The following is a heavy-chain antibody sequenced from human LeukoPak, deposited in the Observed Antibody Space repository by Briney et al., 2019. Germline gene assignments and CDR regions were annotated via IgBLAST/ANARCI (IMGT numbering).Heavy chain of an antibody. CDR1: GGTFSSYA. V-gene: IGHV1-69*04. Sequence: ASVKVSCKASGGTFSSYAISWVRQAPGQGLEWMGRIIPILGIANYAQKFQGRVTITADKSTSTAYMELSSLRSEDTAVYYCAKNRFLEWLSRSLFDYWGQGTLVTVSS. J-gene: IGHJ4*02. D-gene: IGHD3-3*01. CDR3: AKNRFLEWLSRSLFDY. CDR2: IIPILGIA.